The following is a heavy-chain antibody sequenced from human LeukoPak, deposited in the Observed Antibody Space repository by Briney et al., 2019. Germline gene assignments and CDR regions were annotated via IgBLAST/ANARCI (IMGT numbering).Heavy chain of an antibody. J-gene: IGHJ3*02. CDR2: FDSEDGET. V-gene: IGHV1-24*01. CDR1: GNTLSELS. D-gene: IGHD3-22*01. Sequence: ASVMVSCKVSGNTLSELSIHWVRQAPGKGLEWMGGFDSEDGETLYAQEFRGRVIMTKGTPTDTAYMELSSLRSEDTAVYYCATPGDYYYDSTGYHSALDIWGQGTLVIVSS. CDR3: ATPGDYYYDSTGYHSALDI.